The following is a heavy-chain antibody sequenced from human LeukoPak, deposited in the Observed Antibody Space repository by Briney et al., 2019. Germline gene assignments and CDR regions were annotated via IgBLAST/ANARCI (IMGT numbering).Heavy chain of an antibody. J-gene: IGHJ5*01. D-gene: IGHD3-22*01. V-gene: IGHV3-43*02. CDR1: GFSFDDYA. CDR2: ISGDGGST. CDR3: ARESDSSGWYDS. Sequence: GESLKISCAAPGFSFDDYAIHWVRQAPGKGLEWVSLISGDGGSTFYADSVKGRFTISRDNSKNSLYLQMSSLRSEDTALYYCARESDSSGWYDSWGQGTLVTVSS.